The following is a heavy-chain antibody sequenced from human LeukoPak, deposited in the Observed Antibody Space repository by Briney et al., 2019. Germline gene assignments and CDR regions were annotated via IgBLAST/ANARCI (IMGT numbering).Heavy chain of an antibody. CDR3: ARDAPGSLAYCGGDCSY. CDR2: ISAYNGNT. J-gene: IGHJ4*02. V-gene: IGHV1-18*01. Sequence: ASVKVSCKASGYTFTSYGISWVRQAPGQGLEWMGWISAYNGNTNYAQKLQGRVTMTTDTSTSTAYMELRSLRFDDTAVYYCARDAPGSLAYCGGDCSYWGQGTLVTVSS. D-gene: IGHD2-21*02. CDR1: GYTFTSYG.